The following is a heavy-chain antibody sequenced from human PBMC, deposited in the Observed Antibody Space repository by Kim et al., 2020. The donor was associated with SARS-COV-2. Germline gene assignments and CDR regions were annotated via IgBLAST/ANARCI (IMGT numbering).Heavy chain of an antibody. CDR1: GGSFSGYY. J-gene: IGHJ5*02. D-gene: IGHD3-10*01. Sequence: SETLSLTCAVYGGSFSGYYWSWIRQPPGKGLEWIGEINHSGSTNYNPSLKSRVTISVDTSKNQFSLKLSSVTAADTAVYYCARGPRITMVRGGNWFDPWGQGTLVTVSS. CDR3: ARGPRITMVRGGNWFDP. V-gene: IGHV4-34*01. CDR2: INHSGST.